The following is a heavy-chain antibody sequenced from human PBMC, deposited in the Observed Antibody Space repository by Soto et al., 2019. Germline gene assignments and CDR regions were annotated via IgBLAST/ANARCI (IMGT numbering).Heavy chain of an antibody. J-gene: IGHJ5*02. V-gene: IGHV4-4*02. D-gene: IGHD3-10*01. CDR2: IYHSGST. CDR3: ARVNPSGQGSMVRGVSHYYNWFDP. Sequence: QVQLQESGPGLVKPSGTLSLTCAVSGGSISSSNWWSWVRQPPGKGLEWIGEIYHSGSTNYNPSLKSRVTISVDKSKNQFSLKLSSVTAAGTAVYYCARVNPSGQGSMVRGVSHYYNWFDPWGQGTLVTVSS. CDR1: GGSISSSNW.